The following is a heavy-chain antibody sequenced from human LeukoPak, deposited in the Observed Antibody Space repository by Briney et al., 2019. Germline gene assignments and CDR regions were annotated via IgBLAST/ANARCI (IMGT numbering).Heavy chain of an antibody. Sequence: AGGFLRLSCAASGFTFSSYSMNWVRQAPGKGLEWVSYISSSSTIYYADSVKGRFTISRDNAKNSLYLQMNSLRAEDTAVYYCARDPAYYYDSSGYYGGDYWGQGTLVTVSS. D-gene: IGHD3-22*01. CDR1: GFTFSSYS. CDR2: ISSSSTI. V-gene: IGHV3-48*01. J-gene: IGHJ4*02. CDR3: ARDPAYYYDSSGYYGGDY.